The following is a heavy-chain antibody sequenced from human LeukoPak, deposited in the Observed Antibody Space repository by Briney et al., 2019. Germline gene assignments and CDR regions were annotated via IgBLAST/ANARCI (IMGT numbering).Heavy chain of an antibody. CDR1: GYTFTSYA. Sequence: GASVKVSCKASGYTFTSYAMHWVRQAPGQRLEWMGWINAGNGSTKYSQKFQGRVTITRDTSASTAYMELSSLRSEDTAVYYCARGLYYYDSSGYYESWFDPWGQGTLVTVSS. CDR2: INAGNGST. V-gene: IGHV1-3*01. D-gene: IGHD3-22*01. J-gene: IGHJ5*02. CDR3: ARGLYYYDSSGYYESWFDP.